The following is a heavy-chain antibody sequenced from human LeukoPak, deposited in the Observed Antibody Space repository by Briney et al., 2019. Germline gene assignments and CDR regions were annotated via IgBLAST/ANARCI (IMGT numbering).Heavy chain of an antibody. V-gene: IGHV1-18*01. CDR2: ISAYNGNT. CDR3: ARDSYYDSSGYPYDY. D-gene: IGHD3-22*01. J-gene: IGHJ4*02. CDR1: GYTFTSYG. Sequence: ASVKVSCKASGYTFTSYGISWVRQAPGQGLEWMGWISAYNGNTNYAQKLQGRVTMTTDTSTSTAYMELRSLRSDDTAVYYCARDSYYDSSGYPYDYWGQGTLVTVSS.